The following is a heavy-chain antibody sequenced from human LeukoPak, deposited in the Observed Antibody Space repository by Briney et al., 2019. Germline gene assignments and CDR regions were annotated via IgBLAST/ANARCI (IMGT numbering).Heavy chain of an antibody. Sequence: GASVKVSCKASGYTFTSYGISWVRQAPGQGLEWMGWISAYNGNTNYAQKLQGGVTMTTDTSTSTAYMELRSLRSDDTAVYYCARAATYYDFWSGYYRANYYFDYWGQGTLVTVSS. CDR3: ARAATYYDFWSGYYRANYYFDY. J-gene: IGHJ4*02. D-gene: IGHD3-3*01. CDR2: ISAYNGNT. V-gene: IGHV1-18*01. CDR1: GYTFTSYG.